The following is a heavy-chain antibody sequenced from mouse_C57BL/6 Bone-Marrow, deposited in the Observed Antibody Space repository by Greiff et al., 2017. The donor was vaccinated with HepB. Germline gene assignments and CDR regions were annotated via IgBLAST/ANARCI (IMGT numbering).Heavy chain of an antibody. CDR1: GYTFTTYP. D-gene: IGHD2-3*01. J-gene: IGHJ1*03. CDR3: ARGRWLLRGWYFDV. Sequence: QVHVKQSGAELVKPGASVKMSCKASGYTFTTYPIEWMKQNHGKSLEWIGNFHPYNDDTKYNEKFKGKATLTVEKSSSTVYLELSRLTSDDSAVYYCARGRWLLRGWYFDVWGTGTTVTVSS. CDR2: FHPYNDDT. V-gene: IGHV1-47*01.